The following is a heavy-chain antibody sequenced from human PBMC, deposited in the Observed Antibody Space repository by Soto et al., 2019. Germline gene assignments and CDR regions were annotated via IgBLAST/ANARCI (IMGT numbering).Heavy chain of an antibody. CDR2: IYYSGST. Sequence: QLQLQESGPGLVKPSETLSLTCTVSGGSISSSSYYWGWIRQPPGKGLEWIGSIYYSGSTYYNPSLKTRVTISVDTSKNQFSLMLSSVTAADTAVYYCARSGSGWFDPWGQGTLVTVSS. CDR3: ARSGSGWFDP. CDR1: GGSISSSSYY. D-gene: IGHD1-1*01. J-gene: IGHJ5*02. V-gene: IGHV4-39*01.